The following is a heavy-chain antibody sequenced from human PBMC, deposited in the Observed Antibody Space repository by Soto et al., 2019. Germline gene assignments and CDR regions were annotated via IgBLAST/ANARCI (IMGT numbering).Heavy chain of an antibody. CDR3: AKDLSVVVVAATSSSRGGWFDP. V-gene: IGHV3-30*18. D-gene: IGHD2-15*01. CDR2: ISYDGSNK. Sequence: QVQLVESGGGVVQPGRSLRLSCAASGFTFSSYGMHWVRQAPGKGLEWVAVISYDGSNKYYADSVKGRFTISRDNSKNPLYLQMNSLRAEDTAVYYCAKDLSVVVVAATSSSRGGWFDPWGQGTLVTVSS. CDR1: GFTFSSYG. J-gene: IGHJ5*02.